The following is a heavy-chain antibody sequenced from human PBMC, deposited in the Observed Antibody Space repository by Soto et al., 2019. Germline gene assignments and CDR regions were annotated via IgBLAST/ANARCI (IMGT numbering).Heavy chain of an antibody. CDR2: INPNSRGT. J-gene: IGHJ5*02. V-gene: IGHV1-2*02. CDR1: GYTFTDYF. D-gene: IGHD3-16*02. CDR3: ASVTLQARYWFDP. Sequence: RASVKVSCKASGYTFTDYFIHWVRQAPGQGFEWMGWINPNSRGTNYAQKFQGRVTMTRDTSNSTAYMELRGLTSDDTAVYYCASVTLQARYWFDPWGEGTLVTVSS.